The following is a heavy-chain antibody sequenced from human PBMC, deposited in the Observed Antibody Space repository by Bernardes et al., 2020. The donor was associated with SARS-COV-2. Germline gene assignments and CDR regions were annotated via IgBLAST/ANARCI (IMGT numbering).Heavy chain of an antibody. CDR2: ISYDGSNK. CDR3: ARVSSGSFDY. D-gene: IGHD3-10*01. J-gene: IGHJ4*02. CDR1: GFTFSSYG. V-gene: IGHV3-30*03. Sequence: GGSLRLFCAASGFTFSSYGMHWVRQAPGKGLEWVAVISYDGSNKYYADSVKGRFTISRDNSKNTLYLQMNSLRAEDTAVYYCARVSSGSFDYWGQGTLVTVSS.